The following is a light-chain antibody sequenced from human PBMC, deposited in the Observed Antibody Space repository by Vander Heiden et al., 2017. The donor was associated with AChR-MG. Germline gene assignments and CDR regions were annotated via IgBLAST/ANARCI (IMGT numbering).Light chain of an antibody. J-gene: IGLJ3*02. Sequence: QSVLTQPPSVSGAPGQRVTISCTGSSSNSGAGYDVHWYQQLPGTAPKLLIYGNSNRPSGVPDRFSGSKSCTSASLAITGLQAEDEADYYCQSYDSSLSGSRVFGGGTKLTVL. CDR3: QSYDSSLSGSRV. CDR2: GNS. V-gene: IGLV1-40*01. CDR1: SSNSGAGYD.